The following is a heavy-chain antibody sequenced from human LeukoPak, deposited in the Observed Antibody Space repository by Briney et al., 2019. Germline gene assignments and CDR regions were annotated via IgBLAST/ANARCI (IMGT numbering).Heavy chain of an antibody. CDR3: TRDWGPLWFGELLSFDY. J-gene: IGHJ4*02. CDR1: GFTFGDYA. D-gene: IGHD3-10*01. CDR2: IRSKAYGGTT. Sequence: PGRSLRLSCTASGFTFGDYAMSWFRLAPGKGLEWVGFIRSKAYGGTTEYAASVKGRFTISRDDSKSIAYLQMNSLKTEDTAVYYCTRDWGPLWFGELLSFDYWGQGTLVTVSS. V-gene: IGHV3-49*03.